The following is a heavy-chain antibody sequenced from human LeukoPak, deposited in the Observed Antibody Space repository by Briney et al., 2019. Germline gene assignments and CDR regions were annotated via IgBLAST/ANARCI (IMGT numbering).Heavy chain of an antibody. CDR2: ISGSGDSA. D-gene: IGHD3-3*01. Sequence: GGSLRLSCAASGFTFNNYAMTWVRQAPGKGLEWASGISGSGDSAYFADSVKGRFAISRDNSKNTLYLQMSSLRVEDTAVCYCAKSKGGFWSGYYPDYWGQGTLVTVSS. CDR1: GFTFNNYA. V-gene: IGHV3-23*01. J-gene: IGHJ4*02. CDR3: AKSKGGFWSGYYPDY.